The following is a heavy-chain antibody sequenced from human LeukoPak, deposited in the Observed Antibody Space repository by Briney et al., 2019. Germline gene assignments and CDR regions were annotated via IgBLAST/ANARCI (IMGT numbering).Heavy chain of an antibody. V-gene: IGHV3-11*01. CDR2: ISSSGSTI. CDR1: GFTFSDYY. Sequence: GGSLRLSCAASGFTFSDYYMSWIRQAPGKGLEWVSYISSSGSTIYYADSVKGRFTISRDNAKNSLYLQMNSLRAEDTALYYCARHLGATTNDAFDIWGQGTMVTVSS. J-gene: IGHJ3*02. D-gene: IGHD1-26*01. CDR3: ARHLGATTNDAFDI.